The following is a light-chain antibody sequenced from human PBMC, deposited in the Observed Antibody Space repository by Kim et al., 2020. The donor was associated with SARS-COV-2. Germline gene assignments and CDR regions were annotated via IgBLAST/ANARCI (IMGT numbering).Light chain of an antibody. CDR2: DAS. V-gene: IGKV3-20*01. J-gene: IGKJ2*01. CDR3: QQYGSSPYT. CDR1: QSVSRSY. Sequence: LSPGERATLSCRASQSVSRSYLAWYQQKPGQAPSLLIYDASNRATGVPARFSGSGSGTDFTLTISRVEPEDVAVFYCQQYGSSPYTFGQGTKLEI.